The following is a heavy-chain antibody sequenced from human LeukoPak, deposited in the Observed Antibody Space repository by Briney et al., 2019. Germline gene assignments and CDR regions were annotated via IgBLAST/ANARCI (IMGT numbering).Heavy chain of an antibody. CDR3: ARVTGTTSI. V-gene: IGHV3-64*01. CDR1: GFTFSNYA. CDR2: IRSNGNRT. J-gene: IGHJ4*02. Sequence: GGSLRLSCAASGFTFSNYAMDWVRQAPGKGLEYVSAIRSNGNRTYYANSVKGRFIISRDNSKNILYLQMGSLRTEDMAVYYCARVTGTTSIWGQGTQVTVSS. D-gene: IGHD1-7*01.